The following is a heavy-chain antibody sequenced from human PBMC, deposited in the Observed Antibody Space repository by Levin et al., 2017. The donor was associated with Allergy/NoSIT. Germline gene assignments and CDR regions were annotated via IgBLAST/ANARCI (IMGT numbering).Heavy chain of an antibody. CDR2: IRSKAYGGTT. Sequence: PTGGSLRLSCTASGFTFGDYAMSWVRQAPGKGLEWVGFIRSKAYGGTTEYAASVKGRFTISRDDSKSIAYLQMNSLKTEDTAVYYCTRIQLWIYYYYYYGMDGWGQGTTVTVSS. J-gene: IGHJ6*02. CDR3: TRIQLWIYYYYYYGMDG. V-gene: IGHV3-49*04. CDR1: GFTFGDYA. D-gene: IGHD5-18*01.